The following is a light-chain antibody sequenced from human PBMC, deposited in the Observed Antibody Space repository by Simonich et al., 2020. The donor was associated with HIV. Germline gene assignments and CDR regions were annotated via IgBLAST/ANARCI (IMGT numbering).Light chain of an antibody. CDR3: QQYNNWPPYT. CDR1: QSVCSN. V-gene: IGKV3-15*01. CDR2: GAS. Sequence: EIVMTQSPATLSVSPGERDTLPCRATQSVCSNLAWYQQKPGQAPRLLIYGASTRATGIPARFSGSGSGTEFTLTISSMQSEDFAVYYCQQYNNWPPYTFGQGTKLEIK. J-gene: IGKJ2*01.